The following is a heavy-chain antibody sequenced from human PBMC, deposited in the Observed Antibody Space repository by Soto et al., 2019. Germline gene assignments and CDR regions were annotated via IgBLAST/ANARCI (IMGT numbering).Heavy chain of an antibody. V-gene: IGHV4-59*01. CDR1: GGSISSYY. D-gene: IGHD6-13*01. J-gene: IGHJ3*02. CDR2: IYYSGST. Sequence: TVSGGSISSYYWSWIRQPPGKGLEWIGYIYYSGSTNYNPSLKSRVTISVDTSKNQFSLKLSSVTAADTAVYYCARDTTAEDAFDIWGQGTMVTVSS. CDR3: ARDTTAEDAFDI.